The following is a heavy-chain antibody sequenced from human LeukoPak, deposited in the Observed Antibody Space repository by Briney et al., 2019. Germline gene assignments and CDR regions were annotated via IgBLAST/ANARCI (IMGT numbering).Heavy chain of an antibody. J-gene: IGHJ2*01. CDR3: ARGLDGKSYWYFDL. CDR1: GGTFSNHA. V-gene: IGHV1-69*13. D-gene: IGHD5-24*01. CDR2: IIPIFGTT. Sequence: SVKVSCKASGGTFSNHAVNWLRQAPGQGFQWMGGIIPIFGTTNSAQKSRGRVTFTADESTSTAYMELSSLTSDDTAVYYCARGLDGKSYWYFDLWGRGTLVTVSS.